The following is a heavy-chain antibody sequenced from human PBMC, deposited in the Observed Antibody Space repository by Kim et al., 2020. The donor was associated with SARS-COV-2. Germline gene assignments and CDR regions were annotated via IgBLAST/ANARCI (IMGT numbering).Heavy chain of an antibody. D-gene: IGHD6-19*01. J-gene: IGHJ4*02. CDR3: AKDHASSGWPTFDY. V-gene: IGHV3-23*01. Sequence: YADSVQGRFTISRDDAKNTLYLQMNNLRVEDTALYYCAKDHASSGWPTFDYGGQGTQVTVSS.